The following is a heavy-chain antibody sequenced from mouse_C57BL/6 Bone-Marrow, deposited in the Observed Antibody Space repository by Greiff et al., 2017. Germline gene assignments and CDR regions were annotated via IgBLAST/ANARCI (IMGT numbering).Heavy chain of an antibody. Sequence: VQLQQPGAELVRPGTSVKLSCKASGYTFTSYWMHWVKQRPGQGLEWIGVIDPSDSYTNYNQKFKGKATLTVDTSSSTAYMQLSSLTSEDSAVYYCARDDYGSSYWYCDVWGTGTTVTVSS. V-gene: IGHV1-59*01. D-gene: IGHD1-1*01. J-gene: IGHJ1*03. CDR3: ARDDYGSSYWYCDV. CDR1: GYTFTSYW. CDR2: IDPSDSYT.